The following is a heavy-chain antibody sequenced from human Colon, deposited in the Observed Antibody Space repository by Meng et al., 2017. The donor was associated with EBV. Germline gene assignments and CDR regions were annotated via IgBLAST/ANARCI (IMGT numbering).Heavy chain of an antibody. J-gene: IGHJ4*02. Sequence: QGLPQWSGPGLVEPLQTLSLTCPVSGGSMSSGNYYWSWIRQPPGKGLEWIGYIHHSGSAYYNPSLKSRVSISVDTSKNQFSLNLNSMTAADTAVYYCASFDHIPRRNYFDYWGQGTLVTVSS. CDR3: ASFDHIPRRNYFDY. CDR2: IHHSGSA. CDR1: GGSMSSGNYY. V-gene: IGHV4-30-4*01. D-gene: IGHD2-21*01.